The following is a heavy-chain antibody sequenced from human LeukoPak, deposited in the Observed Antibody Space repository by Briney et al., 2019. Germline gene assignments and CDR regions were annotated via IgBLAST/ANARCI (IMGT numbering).Heavy chain of an antibody. Sequence: GGSLRLSCAASGFTFSSYAMSWVRQAPGKGLEWVSAISGSGGSTYYADSVKGRFTISRDNSKNTLYLQMNSLRAEDTAVYYCAKDGWYCSSTSCYGWFDPWGQGTLVTVSS. D-gene: IGHD2-2*01. J-gene: IGHJ5*02. CDR3: AKDGWYCSSTSCYGWFDP. CDR1: GFTFSSYA. V-gene: IGHV3-23*01. CDR2: ISGSGGST.